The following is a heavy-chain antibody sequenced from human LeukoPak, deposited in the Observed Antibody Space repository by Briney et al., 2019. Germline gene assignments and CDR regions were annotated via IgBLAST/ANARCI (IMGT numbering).Heavy chain of an antibody. CDR1: GDSVSSNSAA. CDR3: ARGWAVAGRFDY. CDR2: TYYRSKWYN. Sequence: SQTLSLTGAISGDSVSSNSAAWNWIRQSPSRGIEWLGRTYYRSKWYNDYAVSVKSRITINPDTSKNQFSLQLNSVTPEDTAVYYCARGWAVAGRFDYWGQGTLVTVSS. J-gene: IGHJ4*02. D-gene: IGHD6-19*01. V-gene: IGHV6-1*01.